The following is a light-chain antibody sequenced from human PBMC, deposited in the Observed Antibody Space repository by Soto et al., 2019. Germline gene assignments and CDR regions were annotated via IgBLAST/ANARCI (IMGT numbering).Light chain of an antibody. CDR1: QSVSSD. CDR2: GSS. Sequence: LLLTTSSKATRACKVSQSVSSDLAWYHQKPGQAPRLLIYGSSTRATGVPARSSGSVSGADFTLAIRHLQSADLAGSYPQPYPPWPPTTFGQGTRLEIK. J-gene: IGKJ5*01. CDR3: QPYPPWPPTT. V-gene: IGKV3-15*01.